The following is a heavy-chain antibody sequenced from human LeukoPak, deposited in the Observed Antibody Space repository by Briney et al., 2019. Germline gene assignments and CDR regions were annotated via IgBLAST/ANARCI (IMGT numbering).Heavy chain of an antibody. J-gene: IGHJ4*02. CDR2: ISYDGSNK. CDR3: AADTAMPTY. CDR1: GFTFSSYG. Sequence: GGSLRLSCAASGFTFSSYGMHWVRQAPGKGLEWVAVISYDGSNKYYADSVKGRFTISRGNSKNTLYLQMNSLRAEDTAVYYCAADTAMPTYWGQGTLVTVSS. V-gene: IGHV3-30*03. D-gene: IGHD5-18*01.